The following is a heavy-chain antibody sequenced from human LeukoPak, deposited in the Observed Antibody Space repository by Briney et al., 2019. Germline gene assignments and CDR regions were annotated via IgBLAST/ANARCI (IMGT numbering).Heavy chain of an antibody. J-gene: IGHJ4*02. Sequence: PGGSLRLSCAASGFTFSSYSMNWVRQAPGKGLEWVSSISSSSSYIYYADSVKGRFTISRDNAKNSLYLQMNSLRAEDTAVYYCAKSPGFWSGSLFLFYWGQGPLVTVSS. D-gene: IGHD3-3*01. V-gene: IGHV3-21*04. CDR2: ISSSSSYI. CDR3: AKSPGFWSGSLFLFY. CDR1: GFTFSSYS.